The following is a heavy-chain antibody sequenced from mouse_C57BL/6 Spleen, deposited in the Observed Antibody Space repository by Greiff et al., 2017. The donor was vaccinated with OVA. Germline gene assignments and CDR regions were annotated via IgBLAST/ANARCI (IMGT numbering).Heavy chain of an antibody. CDR2: INPSTGGT. D-gene: IGHD3-2*02. CDR1: GYSFTGYY. CDR3: ASGLRPLFAY. J-gene: IGHJ3*01. V-gene: IGHV1-42*01. Sequence: VQLQQSGPELVKPGASVKLSCKASGYSFTGYYMHWVKQSPEKSLEWIGEINPSTGGTTSNQKFKAKATLTVDKSSSTAYMQLKSLTSEDSAVYYCASGLRPLFAYWGQGTLVTVSA.